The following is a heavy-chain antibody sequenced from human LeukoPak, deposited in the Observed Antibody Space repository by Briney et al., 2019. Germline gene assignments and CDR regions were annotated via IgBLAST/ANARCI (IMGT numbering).Heavy chain of an antibody. V-gene: IGHV3-21*04. Sequence: PGGSLRLSCAASTFSLNAYNMNWVRQAPGKGLEWVSSISYTGTYIYYADSVKGRFTISRDNAQNSLYLQMNSLRAEDTAVYYCAKGPSDYYEYFDYWGQGTLVTVSS. CDR2: ISYTGTYI. D-gene: IGHD3-22*01. CDR1: TFSLNAYN. CDR3: AKGPSDYYEYFDY. J-gene: IGHJ4*02.